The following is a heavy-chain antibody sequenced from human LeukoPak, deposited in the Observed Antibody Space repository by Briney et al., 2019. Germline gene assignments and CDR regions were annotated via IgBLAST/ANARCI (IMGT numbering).Heavy chain of an antibody. CDR1: GFTFSSYS. Sequence: SGGSLRLSCAASGFTFSSYSMNWVRQAPGKGLEWVSYISSSSSTIYYADSVKGRFTISRDNAKNSLYLQMNSLRAEDTAVYYCARIRTAMAFDYWGQGTLVTVSS. D-gene: IGHD5-18*01. J-gene: IGHJ4*02. CDR2: ISSSSSTI. V-gene: IGHV3-48*01. CDR3: ARIRTAMAFDY.